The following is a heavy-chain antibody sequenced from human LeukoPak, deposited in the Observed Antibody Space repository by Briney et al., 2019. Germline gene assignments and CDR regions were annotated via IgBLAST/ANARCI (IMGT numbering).Heavy chain of an antibody. CDR1: GYTLNELS. CDR3: ATDRSCPDSGGSCYSEVY. CDR2: FDPEDGET. V-gene: IGHV1-24*01. D-gene: IGHD2-15*01. J-gene: IGHJ4*02. Sequence: ASVTVSCKVSGYTLNELSMHWVRQAPGKGLEWMGGFDPEDGETIYAQKFQGRVTMTEDTSTDTAYMELSSLRSEDTAVYYCATDRSCPDSGGSCYSEVYWGQGTLVTVSS.